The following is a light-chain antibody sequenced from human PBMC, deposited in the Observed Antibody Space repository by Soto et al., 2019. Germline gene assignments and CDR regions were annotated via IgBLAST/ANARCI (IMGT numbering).Light chain of an antibody. CDR1: QSVSSSY. CDR3: QQRSNWLIT. Sequence: ELVLTQSPGTLSLSPGERATLSCRASQSVSSSYLAWYQQKPGQAPRLLIYGASSRATGIPDRFSGSGSGTDLTITISSLEPEDCEVYYCQQRSNWLITFGQGTRLEIK. V-gene: IGKV3D-20*02. CDR2: GAS. J-gene: IGKJ5*01.